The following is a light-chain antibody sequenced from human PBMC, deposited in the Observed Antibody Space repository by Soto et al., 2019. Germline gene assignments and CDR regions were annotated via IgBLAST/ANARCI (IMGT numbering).Light chain of an antibody. CDR3: KSYAGSNTYV. CDR1: SSNIGAGYP. CDR2: G. V-gene: IGLV1-40*01. Sequence: QSVLTQPPSVSGAPGQRVTISCTGSSSNIGAGYPVHWYQQLPGTAPKLLVAGNRPSGVPDRFSGSKSGNTASLTVSGLQAADEADYFCKSYAGSNTYVFGSGTKLTVL. J-gene: IGLJ1*01.